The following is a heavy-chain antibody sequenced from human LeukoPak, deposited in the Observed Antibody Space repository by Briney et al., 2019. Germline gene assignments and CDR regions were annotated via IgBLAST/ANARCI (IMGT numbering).Heavy chain of an antibody. CDR1: GGSTSSGDYY. D-gene: IGHD6-13*01. J-gene: IGHJ1*01. V-gene: IGHV4-30-4*01. Sequence: SQTLSLTCTVSGGSTSSGDYYWSWIRQPPGKGLEWIGYIYYSGSTYYNPSLKSRVTISVDTSKNQFSLKLSSVTAADTAVYYCARESRGYSSSSVVLQHWGQGTLVTVSS. CDR2: IYYSGST. CDR3: ARESRGYSSSSVVLQH.